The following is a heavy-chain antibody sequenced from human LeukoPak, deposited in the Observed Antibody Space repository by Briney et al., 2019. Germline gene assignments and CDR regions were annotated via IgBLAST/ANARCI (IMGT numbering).Heavy chain of an antibody. D-gene: IGHD3-10*01. CDR2: IRSKAYGGTT. J-gene: IGHJ6*02. CDR1: GFTFGDYA. Sequence: GGSLRLSCTASGFTFGDYAMSWVRQAPGKGLEWVGFIRSKAYGGTTEYAASVKGRFTISRDDSKSIAYLQMNSLKTEDTAVYYCTRGPRGVVSMDVWGQGTTVTVSS. V-gene: IGHV3-49*04. CDR3: TRGPRGVVSMDV.